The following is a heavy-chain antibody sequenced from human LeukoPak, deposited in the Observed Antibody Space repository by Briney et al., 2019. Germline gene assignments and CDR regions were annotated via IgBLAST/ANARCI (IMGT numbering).Heavy chain of an antibody. V-gene: IGHV3-23*01. CDR2: IGGGGLST. J-gene: IGHJ6*02. Sequence: PGGSLRLSCAASGFTFSSYAMHWVRQAPGTGLEWVSGIGGGGLSTDYADSVKGRFTISRDNSKNTFYLQMNSLRAEDTAVYFCAKVRYSSHLSFVDVWGQGTTVTVSS. D-gene: IGHD2-21*01. CDR3: AKVRYSSHLSFVDV. CDR1: GFTFSSYA.